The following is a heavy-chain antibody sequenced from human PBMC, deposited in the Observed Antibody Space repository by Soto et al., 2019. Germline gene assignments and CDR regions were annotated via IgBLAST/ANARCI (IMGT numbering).Heavy chain of an antibody. CDR3: AIYSLYSSSSLPCHDYYYYYMDV. Sequence: GASVKVSCKASGYSFTSYGISWVRQAPGQGLEWMGWISAYNGNTNYAQKLQGRVTMTTDTSTSTAYMELRSLRSDDTAVYYCAIYSLYSSSSLPCHDYYYYYMDVWGKGTTVTVSS. V-gene: IGHV1-18*01. D-gene: IGHD6-6*01. CDR1: GYSFTSYG. J-gene: IGHJ6*03. CDR2: ISAYNGNT.